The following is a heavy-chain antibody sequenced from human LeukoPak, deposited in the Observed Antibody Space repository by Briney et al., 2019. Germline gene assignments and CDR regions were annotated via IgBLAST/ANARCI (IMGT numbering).Heavy chain of an antibody. CDR1: GFTFSSYT. V-gene: IGHV3-23*01. D-gene: IGHD1-14*01. J-gene: IGHJ4*02. CDR2: ISGSGGST. CDR3: AREVMDNLRFDY. Sequence: GGSLRLSCAASGFTFSSYTMSWVRQAPGKGLQWVSTISGSGGSTYNADSVKGRFTISRDNSKNTLYLQMNSLRAEDTAVYYCAREVMDNLRFDYWGQGTLVTVSS.